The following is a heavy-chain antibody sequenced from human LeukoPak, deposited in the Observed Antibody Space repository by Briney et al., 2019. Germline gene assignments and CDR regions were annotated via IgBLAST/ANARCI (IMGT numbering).Heavy chain of an antibody. V-gene: IGHV4-61*02. J-gene: IGHJ4*02. CDR1: GDSISSGSYY. CDR3: ARGTVGRTYCGGDCYSPIDY. D-gene: IGHD2-21*01. Sequence: SQTLSLTCTVSGDSISSGSYYWSWIRQPAGRGLEWIGRIYTSGSTNYNPSLKSRVTISVDTSKNQFSLKLSSVTAADTAVYYCARGTVGRTYCGGDCYSPIDYWGQGTLVTVSS. CDR2: IYTSGST.